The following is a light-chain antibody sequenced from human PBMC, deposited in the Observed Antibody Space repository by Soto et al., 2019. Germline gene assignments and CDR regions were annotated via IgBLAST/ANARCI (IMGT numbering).Light chain of an antibody. V-gene: IGKV1-39*01. CDR1: QKVVNY. J-gene: IGKJ4*02. Sequence: DIQMTQPPASLSASVGERVTISCRASQKVVNYLDWYQWKPGKAPKLLIYATSTLQSGVPARFSGSGSGTDFTLTINTLQPEDFATFYCQQTYSAPRTFGGGTKVDIK. CDR2: ATS. CDR3: QQTYSAPRT.